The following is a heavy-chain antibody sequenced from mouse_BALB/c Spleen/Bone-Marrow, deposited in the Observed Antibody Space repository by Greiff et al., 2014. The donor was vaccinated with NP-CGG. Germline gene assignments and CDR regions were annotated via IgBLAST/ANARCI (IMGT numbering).Heavy chain of an antibody. D-gene: IGHD2-1*01. CDR2: IYPGSGST. Sequence: VQLQESGPGQVKPGASVKMSCKASGYTFTDYVITWVKQRTGQGLEWIGEIYPGSGSTYYNEKFKGKATLTADKSSNTAYMQLGSLTSEDSAVYFCARLDGNYRYAMDYWGQGTSVTVSS. J-gene: IGHJ4*01. CDR3: ARLDGNYRYAMDY. V-gene: IGHV1-77*01. CDR1: GYTFTDYV.